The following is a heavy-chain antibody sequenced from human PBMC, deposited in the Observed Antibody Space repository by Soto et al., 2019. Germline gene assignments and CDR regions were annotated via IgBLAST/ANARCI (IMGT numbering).Heavy chain of an antibody. CDR2: IYYSGST. Sequence: SETLSLTCTVSGGSISSGGYYWSWIRQHPGKGLEWIGYIYYSGSTHYNPSLKSRVTISVDTSKNQFSLKLSSVTAADTAVYYCARSRSGYSPFDYWGQGTLVTVSS. CDR1: GGSISSGGYY. D-gene: IGHD3-3*01. V-gene: IGHV4-31*03. CDR3: ARSRSGYSPFDY. J-gene: IGHJ4*02.